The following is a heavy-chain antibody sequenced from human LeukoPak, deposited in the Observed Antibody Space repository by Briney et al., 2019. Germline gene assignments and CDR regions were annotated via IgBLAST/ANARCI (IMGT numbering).Heavy chain of an antibody. CDR3: AKVSGGGLYYDGMDV. CDR1: GFTFSSYA. V-gene: IGHV3-23*01. CDR2: ISGSGGTT. D-gene: IGHD1-14*01. J-gene: IGHJ6*02. Sequence: GGSLRLSCAASGFTFSSYAMHWVRQAPGKGLEWVSVISGSGGTTYYADSVKGRFTISRDSSKNTLYLQMNSLRAEDTAVYYCAKVSGGGLYYDGMDVWGQGATVTVSS.